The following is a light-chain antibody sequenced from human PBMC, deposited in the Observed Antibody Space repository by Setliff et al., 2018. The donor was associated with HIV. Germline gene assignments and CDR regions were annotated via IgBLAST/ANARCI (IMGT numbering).Light chain of an antibody. CDR1: SGDVGRYNL. CDR2: QAS. Sequence: QSVLTQPASVSGSPGQSITISCTGTSGDVGRYNLVSWYQQQPGIPPKLMIYQASKRPSGVSNRFSGSKSGNTASLTISGLQAEDEADYYCCSNTGSNTYVFGTGTKVTVL. CDR3: CSNTGSNTYV. V-gene: IGLV2-23*01. J-gene: IGLJ1*01.